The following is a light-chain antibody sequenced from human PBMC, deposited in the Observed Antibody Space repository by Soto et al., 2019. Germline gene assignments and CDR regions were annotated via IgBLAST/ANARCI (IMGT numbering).Light chain of an antibody. CDR2: GDS. V-gene: IGLV1-40*01. Sequence: QSVLTQPPSVSGAPGQRVTISCTGRSSDIGAYYDVHWYQQLPGTAPKPLIYGDSNRPSGVPDRFSGSKSGTSASLAITGLQAEDEADYYCQSYESSLSGGVFGGGTKVTVL. CDR1: SSDIGAYYD. CDR3: QSYESSLSGGV. J-gene: IGLJ2*01.